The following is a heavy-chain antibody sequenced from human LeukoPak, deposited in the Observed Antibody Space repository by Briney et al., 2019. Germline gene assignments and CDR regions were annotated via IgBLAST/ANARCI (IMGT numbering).Heavy chain of an antibody. CDR3: AQRGVQGYMDV. CDR1: GYSFGGFY. V-gene: IGHV3-20*04. D-gene: IGHD1-26*01. J-gene: IGHJ6*03. Sequence: GGSLRLSCEDSGYSFGGFYMHWVRQAPGKGLEWVDSINGDGESTVYAASVKGRFTISRDNSNNMLNLQMSSLRAEDTALYYCAQRGVQGYMDVWGKGTTVIVSS. CDR2: INGDGEST.